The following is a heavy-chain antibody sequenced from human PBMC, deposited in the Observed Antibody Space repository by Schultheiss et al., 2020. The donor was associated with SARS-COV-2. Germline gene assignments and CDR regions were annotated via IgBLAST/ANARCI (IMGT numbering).Heavy chain of an antibody. CDR2: ISGSGGSI. J-gene: IGHJ6*03. D-gene: IGHD6-6*01. V-gene: IGHV3-23*01. CDR1: GFTFSTYA. Sequence: GGSLRLSCAASGFTFSTYAVSWVRQAPGKGLEWVSSISGSGGSIYYAESVEGRFTSSRDTSKNTLYLQMNSLRAEDTAVYYCAKYVEQLVPYYYYYMDVWGKGTTVTVSS. CDR3: AKYVEQLVPYYYYYMDV.